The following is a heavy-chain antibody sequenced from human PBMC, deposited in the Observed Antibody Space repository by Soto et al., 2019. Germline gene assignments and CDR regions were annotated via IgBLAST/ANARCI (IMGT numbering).Heavy chain of an antibody. CDR2: ISGSGGST. CDR1: GFTFDDYT. CDR3: AKVEQLVKYYYYYYMDV. J-gene: IGHJ6*03. Sequence: TGGSLRLSCAASGFTFDDYTMHWVRQAPGKGLEWVSAISGSGGSTYYADSVKGRFTISRDNSKNTLYLQMNSLRAEDTAVYYCAKVEQLVKYYYYYYMDVWGKGTTVTVSS. D-gene: IGHD6-13*01. V-gene: IGHV3-23*01.